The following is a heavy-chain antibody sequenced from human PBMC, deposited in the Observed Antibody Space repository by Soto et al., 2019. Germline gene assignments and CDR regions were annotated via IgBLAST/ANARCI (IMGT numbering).Heavy chain of an antibody. Sequence: EVQLVESGGGLVQPGGSLRLSCAASGFTFSTYWMHWVRQVPGKGLVWVSRIKSDGSTTSYADSVKGRFTISRDNAKNTLYLQMNSLRAEDTAVYYCARGRWELLPGRWGQGTLVTVSS. CDR2: IKSDGSTT. CDR3: ARGRWELLPGR. D-gene: IGHD1-26*01. J-gene: IGHJ4*02. CDR1: GFTFSTYW. V-gene: IGHV3-74*01.